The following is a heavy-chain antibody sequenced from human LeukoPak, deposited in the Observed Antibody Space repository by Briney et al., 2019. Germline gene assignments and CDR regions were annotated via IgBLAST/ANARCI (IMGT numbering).Heavy chain of an antibody. CDR2: FNPSGGST. D-gene: IGHD5-24*01. J-gene: IGHJ3*02. CDR3: ARVRDDYNDAFDI. CDR1: GYTFTNYY. V-gene: IGHV1-46*01. Sequence: GASVKVSCKASGYTFTNYYMHWVRQAPGQGLGWMGVFNPSGGSTSYAQKFQGRVTMTRDTSTSTVYMELSSLRSEDAAVYYCARVRDDYNDAFDIWGQGTMVTVSS.